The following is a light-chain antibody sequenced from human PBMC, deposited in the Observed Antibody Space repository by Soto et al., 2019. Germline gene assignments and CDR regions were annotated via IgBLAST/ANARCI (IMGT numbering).Light chain of an antibody. Sequence: EIVLTQSPGTLSLSPGERVTLSCRASQSVISDYLAWYQHTPGQAPRLLIFGASHRATGIPDRFSCSGSGTDFTLTISRLEPEDFAMYYCQQYTTSPFNFGHGTKLEIK. CDR1: QSVISDY. CDR3: QQYTTSPFN. J-gene: IGKJ2*01. V-gene: IGKV3-20*01. CDR2: GAS.